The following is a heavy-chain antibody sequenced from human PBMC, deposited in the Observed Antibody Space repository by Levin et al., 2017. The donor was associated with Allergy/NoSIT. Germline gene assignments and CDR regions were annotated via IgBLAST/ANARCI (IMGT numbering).Heavy chain of an antibody. V-gene: IGHV5-51*01. CDR1: GYSFTSYW. CDR3: ARYSSGWSRAEYFQH. J-gene: IGHJ1*01. D-gene: IGHD6-19*01. Sequence: GESLKISCKGSGYSFTSYWIGWVRQMPGKGLEWMGIIYPGDSDTRYSPSFQGQVTISADKSISTAYLQWSSLKASDTAMYYCARYSSGWSRAEYFQHWGQGTLVTVSS. CDR2: IYPGDSDT.